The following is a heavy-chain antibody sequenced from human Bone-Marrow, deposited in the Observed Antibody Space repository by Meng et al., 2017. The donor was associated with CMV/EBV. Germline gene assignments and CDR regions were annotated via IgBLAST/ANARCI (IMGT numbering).Heavy chain of an antibody. Sequence: SQTLSLTCAVHGGSFSGYYWSWIRQPPGKGLEWIGEINHSGSTNYNPSLKSRVTISVDTSKNQFSLKLSSVTAADTAVYYCARGLGIWGQGTLVTVSS. CDR3: ARGLGI. CDR2: INHSGST. J-gene: IGHJ4*02. D-gene: IGHD3-16*01. V-gene: IGHV4-34*01. CDR1: GGSFSGYY.